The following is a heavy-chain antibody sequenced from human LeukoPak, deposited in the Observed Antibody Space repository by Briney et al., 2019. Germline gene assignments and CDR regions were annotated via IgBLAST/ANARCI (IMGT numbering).Heavy chain of an antibody. CDR2: INHSGST. CDR3: ARTGVVVVVAATVSWFDP. Sequence: KPSETLSLTCTVSGGSISSSSYYWGWIRQPPGKGLEWIGEINHSGSTNYNPSLKSRVTISVDTSKNQFSLKLSSVTAADTAVYYCARTGVVVVVAATVSWFDPWGQGTLVTVSS. J-gene: IGHJ5*02. D-gene: IGHD2-15*01. V-gene: IGHV4-39*07. CDR1: GGSISSSSYY.